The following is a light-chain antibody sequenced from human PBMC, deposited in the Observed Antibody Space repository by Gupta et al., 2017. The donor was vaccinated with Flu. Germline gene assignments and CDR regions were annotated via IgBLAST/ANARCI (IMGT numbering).Light chain of an antibody. J-gene: IGKJ1*01. CDR1: SVWYIDGGTT. V-gene: IGKV2-30*01. CDR2: LVS. Sequence: SVWYIDGGTTMQWFQQRPGQYPNRLIYLVSHRESGVPDKCSGSGSGTGFTLKISRVEAEDVGVYFYLQGAHWPWAFGHGTKGE. CDR3: LQGAHWPWA.